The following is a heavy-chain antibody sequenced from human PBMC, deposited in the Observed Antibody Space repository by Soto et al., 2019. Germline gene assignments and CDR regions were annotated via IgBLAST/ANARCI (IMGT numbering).Heavy chain of an antibody. V-gene: IGHV3-30-3*01. CDR2: ISYDGSNK. CDR1: GFTFSSYA. Sequence: PGGSLRLSCAASGFTFSSYAMHWVRQAPGKGLEWVAVISYDGSNKYYADSVKGRFTISRDNSKNTLYLQMNSLRAEDTAVYYCAREESMVPPGYYYGMDVWGQGTTVTVCS. D-gene: IGHD6-13*01. J-gene: IGHJ6*02. CDR3: AREESMVPPGYYYGMDV.